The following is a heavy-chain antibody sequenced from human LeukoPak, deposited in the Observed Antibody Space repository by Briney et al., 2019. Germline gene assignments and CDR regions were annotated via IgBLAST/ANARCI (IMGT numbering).Heavy chain of an antibody. Sequence: SETLSLTCTVSGSSISSSGHYWGWFRQSPGRGLEWIGIIYYSGSTDYNPSLKSRFTISVDTSNNQFSLKLSSVTAADTAVYYCARDQVGARGYFDHWGQGTLVTVSS. V-gene: IGHV4-39*07. CDR3: ARDQVGARGYFDH. D-gene: IGHD1-26*01. CDR2: IYYSGST. CDR1: GSSISSSGHY. J-gene: IGHJ4*02.